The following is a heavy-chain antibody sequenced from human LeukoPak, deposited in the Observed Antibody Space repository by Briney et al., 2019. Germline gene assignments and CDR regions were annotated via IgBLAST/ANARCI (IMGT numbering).Heavy chain of an antibody. J-gene: IGHJ4*02. V-gene: IGHV1-18*01. CDR1: GYTFISYG. Sequence: ASVKVSCKASGYTFISYGISWVRQAPGQGLEWMGWISPYNGNTKYVQKFQGRVTMTTDTSTSTAYMEVRSLRSDDTAVYYCAREESIGRYQFLNEYWGQGTLVTVSS. D-gene: IGHD1-26*01. CDR2: ISPYNGNT. CDR3: AREESIGRYQFLNEY.